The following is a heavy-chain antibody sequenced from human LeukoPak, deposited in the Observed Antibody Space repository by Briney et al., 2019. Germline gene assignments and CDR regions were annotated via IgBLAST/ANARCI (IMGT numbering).Heavy chain of an antibody. CDR1: GYTFTSYG. D-gene: IGHD2-2*01. Sequence: ASVKVSCKASGYTFTSYGISWVRQAPGQGLEWMGWISAYNGNTNYAQKLQGRVTMTTDTSTSTAYMELRSLRSDDTAVYYCAREGYCSSTSCPRDAFDVWGQGTMVTVSS. CDR3: AREGYCSSTSCPRDAFDV. J-gene: IGHJ3*01. V-gene: IGHV1-18*01. CDR2: ISAYNGNT.